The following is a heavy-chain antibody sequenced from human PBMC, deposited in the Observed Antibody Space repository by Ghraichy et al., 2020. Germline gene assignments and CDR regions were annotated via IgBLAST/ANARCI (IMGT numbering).Heavy chain of an antibody. Sequence: SETLSLTCTVSGGSISSYYWSWIRQPPGKGLEWIGYIYYSGSTNYNPSLKSRVTISVDTSKNQFSLKLSSVTAADTAVYYCARDHYGGTGPLQSDAFDIWGQGTMVTVSS. V-gene: IGHV4-59*01. J-gene: IGHJ3*02. CDR3: ARDHYGGTGPLQSDAFDI. CDR1: GGSISSYY. D-gene: IGHD4-23*01. CDR2: IYYSGST.